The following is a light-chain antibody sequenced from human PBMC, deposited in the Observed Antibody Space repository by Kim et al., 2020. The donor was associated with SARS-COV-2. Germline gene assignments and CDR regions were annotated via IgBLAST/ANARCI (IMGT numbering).Light chain of an antibody. CDR1: QSVSSSY. CDR3: QQYGSSQWT. Sequence: TPGKRATLSCRASQSVSSSYLAWYPQKPGQAPRLLIYGASSRATGIPDRFSGSGSGTDFTLTISRLEPEDFAVYYCQQYGSSQWTFGQGTKVEI. V-gene: IGKV3-20*01. CDR2: GAS. J-gene: IGKJ1*01.